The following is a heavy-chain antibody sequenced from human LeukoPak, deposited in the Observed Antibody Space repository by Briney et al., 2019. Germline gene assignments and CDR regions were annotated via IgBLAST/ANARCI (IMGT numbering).Heavy chain of an antibody. CDR1: GFTFNNYG. V-gene: IGHV3-30*03. CDR2: ISYDGPNK. J-gene: IGHJ3*02. D-gene: IGHD3-22*01. Sequence: GRSLRLSCAASGFTFNNYGMHWVRQASGKGLEWVAVISYDGPNKYYADSVKGRFTISRDNSKNTQYLQMNSLRAEDTAVYYCARDYYDSSGPLGAFDIWGQGTMVTVSS. CDR3: ARDYYDSSGPLGAFDI.